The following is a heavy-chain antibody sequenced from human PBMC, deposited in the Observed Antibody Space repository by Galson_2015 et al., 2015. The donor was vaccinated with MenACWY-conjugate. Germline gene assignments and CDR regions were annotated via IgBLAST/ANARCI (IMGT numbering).Heavy chain of an antibody. CDR2: ISYDGSNE. CDR3: ARAPGSGSFPLHGFDF. V-gene: IGHV3-30*04. D-gene: IGHD3-10*01. CDR1: GFTFNSYA. J-gene: IGHJ3*01. Sequence: SLRLSCAASGFTFNSYAIQWVRQAPGKGLEWVAVISYDGSNECYADSVKGRFTVSRDNSKDTVYLQMNSLRAEDTAVYYCARAPGSGSFPLHGFDFWGQGTTVTVSS.